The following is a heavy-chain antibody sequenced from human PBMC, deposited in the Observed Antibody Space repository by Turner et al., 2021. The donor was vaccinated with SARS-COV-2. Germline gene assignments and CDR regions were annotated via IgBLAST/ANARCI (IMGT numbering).Heavy chain of an antibody. CDR1: GGSFSGYY. V-gene: IGHV4-34*01. CDR2: INHSGST. CDR3: ARGSPQGWYVPVFDY. Sequence: QVQLQQWGAGLLKPSETLSLTCAVYGGSFSGYYWSWIRQPPGKGLEWIGEINHSGSTNYNPSLKSRVTISVDTSKNQFSLNLSSVTAADTAVYYCARGSPQGWYVPVFDYWGQGTLVTVSS. D-gene: IGHD6-19*01. J-gene: IGHJ4*02.